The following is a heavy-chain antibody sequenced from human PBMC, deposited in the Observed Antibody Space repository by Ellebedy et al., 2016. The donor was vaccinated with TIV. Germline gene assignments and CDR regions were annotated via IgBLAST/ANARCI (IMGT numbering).Heavy chain of an antibody. Sequence: PGGSLRLSCAASGFTFRSYGMHWVRQAPAKGLERVAVISYDGGEKHYVDAVKGRFTLARDNSKNTLSLKMNSLRAEDTAVYYCATHYSDTRGQFGPQSPWGQGTLVTVSS. CDR1: GFTFRSYG. J-gene: IGHJ5*02. CDR3: ATHYSDTRGQFGPQSP. CDR2: ISYDGGEK. V-gene: IGHV3-30*03. D-gene: IGHD3-22*01.